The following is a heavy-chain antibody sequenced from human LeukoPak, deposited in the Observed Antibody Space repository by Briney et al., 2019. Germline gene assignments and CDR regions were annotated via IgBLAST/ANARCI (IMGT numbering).Heavy chain of an antibody. V-gene: IGHV4-59*01. CDR1: GGSISSYY. Sequence: LETLSLTCTVSGGSISSYYWSWIRQPPGKGLEWIGYIYYSGSTNYNPSLKSRVTISVDTSKNQFSLKLSSVTAADTAVYYCARDDEETGYFDYWGQGTLVTVSS. J-gene: IGHJ4*02. CDR3: ARDDEETGYFDY. CDR2: IYYSGST.